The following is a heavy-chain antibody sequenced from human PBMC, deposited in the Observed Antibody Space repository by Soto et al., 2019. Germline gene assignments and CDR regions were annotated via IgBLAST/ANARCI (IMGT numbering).Heavy chain of an antibody. CDR2: IIPILGIA. V-gene: IGHV1-69*02. D-gene: IGHD3-22*01. CDR1: GGTFSSYT. J-gene: IGHJ4*02. CDR3: ASTTTYDSSGYPNTYYFDY. Sequence: ASVKVSCKASGGTFSSYTISWVRQAPGQGLEWMGRIIPILGIANYAQKFQGRVTITADKSTSTAYMELSSLRSEDTAVYYCASTTTYDSSGYPNTYYFDYWGQGTLVTVSS.